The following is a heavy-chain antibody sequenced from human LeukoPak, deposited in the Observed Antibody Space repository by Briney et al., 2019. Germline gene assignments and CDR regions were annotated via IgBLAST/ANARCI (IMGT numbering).Heavy chain of an antibody. CDR3: AKCGYSGYGGNWFDP. CDR2: ISYDASKQ. Sequence: QPGGSLRLSCAASGFTFSNYGMHWVRQAPGKGLEWVAVISYDASKQYYADSVKGRFTISRDSSKNTLYLQMNSLRPDDTAVYYCAKCGYSGYGGNWFDPWGQGTLVTVSS. D-gene: IGHD5-12*01. CDR1: GFTFSNYG. V-gene: IGHV3-30*18. J-gene: IGHJ5*02.